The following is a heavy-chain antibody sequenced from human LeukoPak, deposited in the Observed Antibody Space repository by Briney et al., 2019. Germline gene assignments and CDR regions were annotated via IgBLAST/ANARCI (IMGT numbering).Heavy chain of an antibody. CDR2: ISSSSSYI. CDR3: ASGYYGSGSPDY. J-gene: IGHJ4*02. Sequence: PGGSLRLSCAASGFTFSSYSMNWVRQAPGKGLEWVSSISSSSSYIYYADSVKGRFTISRDNAKNSLYLQMNSLRAEDTAVYYCASGYYGSGSPDYWGQETLVTVSS. CDR1: GFTFSSYS. V-gene: IGHV3-21*01. D-gene: IGHD3-10*01.